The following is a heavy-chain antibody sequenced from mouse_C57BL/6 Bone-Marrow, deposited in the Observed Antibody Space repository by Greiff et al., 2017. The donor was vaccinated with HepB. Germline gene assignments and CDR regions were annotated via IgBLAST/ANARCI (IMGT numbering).Heavy chain of an antibody. CDR2: IYPGDGDT. CDR3: ARGEVTGTGDFDY. Sequence: VQLQQSGPELVKPGASVKISCKASGYAFSSSWMNWVKQRPGKGLEWIGRIYPGDGDTNYNGKFKGKATLTADKSSSTAYMQLSSLTSEDSAVYVCARGEVTGTGDFDYWGQGTTLTVSS. D-gene: IGHD4-1*01. J-gene: IGHJ2*01. CDR1: GYAFSSSW. V-gene: IGHV1-82*01.